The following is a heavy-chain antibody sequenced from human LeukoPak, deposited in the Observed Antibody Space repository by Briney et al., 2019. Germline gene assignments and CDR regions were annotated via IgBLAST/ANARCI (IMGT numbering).Heavy chain of an antibody. J-gene: IGHJ4*02. Sequence: ASVKLSSNASGYTFTSYAISWVRPAPGQGLEWLGWINTYHADAKYPQKLQGRVTLTTDTSTSRAYMELWSLRSDDTAVYYCARYHSISGHYYFDYWGQGTLVTVSS. CDR1: GYTFTSYA. CDR3: ARYHSISGHYYFDY. CDR2: INTYHADA. V-gene: IGHV1-18*01. D-gene: IGHD3-22*01.